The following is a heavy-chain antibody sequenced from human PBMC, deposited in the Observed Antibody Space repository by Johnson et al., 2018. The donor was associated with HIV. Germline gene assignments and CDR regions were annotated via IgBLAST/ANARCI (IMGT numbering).Heavy chain of an antibody. CDR1: GFSFSDYY. D-gene: IGHD3-3*01. J-gene: IGHJ3*02. V-gene: IGHV3-11*04. CDR3: ARQPDNFWSSDAFDI. CDR2: ISSSGSTI. Sequence: QVQLVESGGSVIRPGGSLRLSCAGSGFSFSDYYMSWIRQAPGKGLEWVSYISSSGSTIYYADSVVKGRFTISRDNAKNSVFLQMNSLRVEDTAIYYCARQPDNFWSSDAFDIWGQGTMVTVSS.